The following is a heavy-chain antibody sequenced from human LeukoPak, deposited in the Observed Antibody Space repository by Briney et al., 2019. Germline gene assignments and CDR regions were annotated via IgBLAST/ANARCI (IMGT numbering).Heavy chain of an antibody. CDR2: ISGSGGST. CDR1: GFTFSSYA. Sequence: GGSLRLSCAASGFTFSSYAMSWVRQAPGKGLEWVSAISGSGGSTYYADSVKGRFTISRDNSKNTLYLQMNSLRAEDTAVYYCAKVSRSQIVVVVAATHRSASDIWGQGTMVTVSS. CDR3: AKVSRSQIVVVVAATHRSASDI. V-gene: IGHV3-23*01. D-gene: IGHD2-15*01. J-gene: IGHJ3*02.